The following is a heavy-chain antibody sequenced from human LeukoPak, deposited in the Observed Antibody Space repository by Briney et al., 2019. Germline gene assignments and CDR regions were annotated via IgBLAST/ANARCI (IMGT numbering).Heavy chain of an antibody. J-gene: IGHJ4*02. V-gene: IGHV5-51*01. CDR1: GYSFTTYW. Sequence: GGSLKISRKASGYSFTTYWIAWVRKMHGKGLEWMGIIYPGDSETRYSPSFQAQVTISADKSISTAYQQWSSLKASDTAMYYCARHGGGFDYWGQGTLVTVSS. CDR3: ARHGGGFDY. D-gene: IGHD4-23*01. CDR2: IYPGDSET.